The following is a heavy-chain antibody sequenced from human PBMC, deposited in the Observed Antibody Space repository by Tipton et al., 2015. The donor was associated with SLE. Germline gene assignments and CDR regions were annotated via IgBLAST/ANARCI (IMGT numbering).Heavy chain of an antibody. V-gene: IGHV4-59*01. J-gene: IGHJ4*02. CDR2: IYYSGST. Sequence: TLSLTCTVSGGSISSYYWSWIRQPPGKGLEWIGYIYYSGSTNYNPSLKSRVTISVDTSKNQFSLKLSSVTAADTAVYYCAREIKPIRFDYWGQGTLVTVSS. CDR1: GGSISSYY. D-gene: IGHD1-14*01. CDR3: AREIKPIRFDY.